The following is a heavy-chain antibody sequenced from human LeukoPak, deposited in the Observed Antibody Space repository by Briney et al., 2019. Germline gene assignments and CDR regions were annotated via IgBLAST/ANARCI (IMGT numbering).Heavy chain of an antibody. D-gene: IGHD3-22*01. J-gene: IGHJ4*02. CDR2: IYHSGST. CDR1: GGSISSSNW. Sequence: SETLSLTCAVSGGSISSSNWWSWVRPPPGKGLEWIGEIYHSGSTNYNPSLKSRVTISVDKSKNQFSLKLSSVTAADTAVYYCARRVITVNSFDYWGQGTLVTVSS. CDR3: ARRVITVNSFDY. V-gene: IGHV4-4*02.